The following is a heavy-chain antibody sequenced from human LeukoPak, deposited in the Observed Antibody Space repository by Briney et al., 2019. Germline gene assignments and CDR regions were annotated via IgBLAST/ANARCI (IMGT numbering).Heavy chain of an antibody. J-gene: IGHJ3*02. CDR3: AKVGYYSTTWIGDSFDI. CDR1: GFTFANYA. V-gene: IGHV3-23*01. CDR2: ITSRGDNT. D-gene: IGHD2/OR15-2a*01. Sequence: GGSLRLSCTASGFTFANYAMSWVRQAPGKGLEWVSAITSRGDNTYYVGSVKGRFTISRDNSKNTLYLQMNSLKAEDTAIYYSAKVGYYSTTWIGDSFDIWGQGVMVTVSS.